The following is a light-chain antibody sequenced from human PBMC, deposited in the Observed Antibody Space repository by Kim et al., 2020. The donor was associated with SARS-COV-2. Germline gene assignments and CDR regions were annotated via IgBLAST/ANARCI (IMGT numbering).Light chain of an antibody. Sequence: SSELTQDPAVSVALGQTVRITCQGDSLRSYYASRYQQKPGQAPVLVIYGKNNRPSGITDRFSGSSSGNTASLTITGAQAEDEADYYCHSRDSSGNHRVFG. V-gene: IGLV3-19*01. J-gene: IGLJ3*02. CDR1: SLRSYY. CDR2: GKN. CDR3: HSRDSSGNHRV.